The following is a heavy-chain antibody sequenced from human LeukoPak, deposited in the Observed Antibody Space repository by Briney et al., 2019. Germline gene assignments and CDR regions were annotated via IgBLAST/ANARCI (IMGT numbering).Heavy chain of an antibody. D-gene: IGHD6-13*01. J-gene: IGHJ4*02. CDR2: ISYDGSNK. V-gene: IGHV3-30*04. Sequence: GRSLRLSCAASGFTFSSYAMHCVRQAPGKGLELVAVISYDGSNKYYADSVKGRFTFSRDNSKNTLYLQMNRLRAEDTAVYYCARERYSSSWTLGYWGQGTLVTVSS. CDR1: GFTFSSYA. CDR3: ARERYSSSWTLGY.